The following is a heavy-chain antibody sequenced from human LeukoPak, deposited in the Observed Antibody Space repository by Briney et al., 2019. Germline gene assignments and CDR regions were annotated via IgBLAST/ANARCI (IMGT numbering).Heavy chain of an antibody. D-gene: IGHD1-26*01. CDR1: GFTFRNYE. Sequence: GGSLRLSCEASGFTFRNYEMSWVRQAPGKGLEWVSGIHGYSGETSYAQSVKGRFTISRDNSKNTLYLQMNSLRAEDTALYYCAKRLTSLGPTNDYWGQGTRVAVSS. V-gene: IGHV3-23*01. CDR2: IHGYSGET. J-gene: IGHJ4*02. CDR3: AKRLTSLGPTNDY.